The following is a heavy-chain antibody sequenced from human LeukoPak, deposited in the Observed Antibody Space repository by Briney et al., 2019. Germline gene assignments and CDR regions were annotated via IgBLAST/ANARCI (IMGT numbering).Heavy chain of an antibody. CDR3: AREWKDGYNYERFDY. CDR1: GGSISSSSYY. D-gene: IGHD5-24*01. V-gene: IGHV4-39*02. J-gene: IGHJ4*02. Sequence: PSETLSLTCTVSGGSISSSSYYWGWVRQPPGQGLEWIGSIYYSGSTYYNPSLKSRLTISVDTSKIQFSLKLSSVTAADTAVYYCAREWKDGYNYERFDYWGQGTLVTVSS. CDR2: IYYSGST.